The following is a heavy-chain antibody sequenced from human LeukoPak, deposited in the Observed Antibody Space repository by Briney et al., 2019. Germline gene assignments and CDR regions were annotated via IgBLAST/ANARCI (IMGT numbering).Heavy chain of an antibody. V-gene: IGHV3-30-3*01. CDR2: ISYDGSSK. J-gene: IGHJ5*02. CDR3: ATLTDTNWFDP. Sequence: GGSLRPSCAASGFTFSSYAMHWVRQAPGKGLEWMAVISYDGSSKYYADSVKGRFTISRDNSKNTLYLQMNSLRAEDTAVYYCATLTDTNWFDPWGQGILGTVSS. CDR1: GFTFSSYA.